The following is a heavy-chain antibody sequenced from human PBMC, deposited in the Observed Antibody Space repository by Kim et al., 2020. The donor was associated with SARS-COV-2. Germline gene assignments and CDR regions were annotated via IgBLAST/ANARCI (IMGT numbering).Heavy chain of an antibody. CDR1: GFTFSTYA. CDR3: ARTRSCSGTSCYVDF. Sequence: GGSLRLSCAASGFTFSTYAMSWVRQAPGKGLEWVSGISGSGGSTYYADSVRGRFTISRDNSKNTMFLQMSSLTADDTAVYYCARTRSCSGTSCYVDFWGQGTLDTVSP. V-gene: IGHV3-23*01. J-gene: IGHJ4*02. D-gene: IGHD2-2*01. CDR2: ISGSGGST.